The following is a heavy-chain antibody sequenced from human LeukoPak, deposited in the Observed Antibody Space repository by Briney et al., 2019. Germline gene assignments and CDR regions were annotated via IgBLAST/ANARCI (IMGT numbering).Heavy chain of an antibody. CDR1: GGSITSYY. V-gene: IGHV4-59*01. Sequence: SETLSLTCTVSGGSITSYYWSWIRQPPGKGLEWIGYIYYSGSTNYNPSLKSRVTISVDTSKNQFSLRVRSVTAADTAIYYCARAQYIWGGYPLEDWGQGTLVTVSS. D-gene: IGHD3-16*02. CDR3: ARAQYIWGGYPLED. J-gene: IGHJ4*02. CDR2: IYYSGST.